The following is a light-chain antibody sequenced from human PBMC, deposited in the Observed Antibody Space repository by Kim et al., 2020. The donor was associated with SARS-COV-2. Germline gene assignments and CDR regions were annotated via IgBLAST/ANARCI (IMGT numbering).Light chain of an antibody. CDR1: SSNIGKNF. Sequence: QSVLTQPPSVSAAPGQKVTFSCSGSSSNIGKNFIFWYQQVPGTAPKLLIYDNDKRPSGIPDRFSGSKSGTSATLGITGLQAGDEADYYCGAWDSSLSVWLFGGGTQLTVL. CDR2: DND. J-gene: IGLJ3*02. V-gene: IGLV1-51*01. CDR3: GAWDSSLSVWL.